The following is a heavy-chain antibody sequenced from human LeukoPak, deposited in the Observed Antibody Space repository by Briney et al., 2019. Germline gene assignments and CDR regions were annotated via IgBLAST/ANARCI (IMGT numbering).Heavy chain of an antibody. Sequence: ASVKVSCKASRYTFTGYYIHWVRQAPGQGLEWMGWINPNSGGTNYAQKFQGRVTMTRDTSISTAYMELSRLRSDDTAVYYCARGAEWEPYYFDYWGQGTLVTVSS. CDR3: ARGAEWEPYYFDY. V-gene: IGHV1-2*02. D-gene: IGHD1-26*01. J-gene: IGHJ4*02. CDR1: RYTFTGYY. CDR2: INPNSGGT.